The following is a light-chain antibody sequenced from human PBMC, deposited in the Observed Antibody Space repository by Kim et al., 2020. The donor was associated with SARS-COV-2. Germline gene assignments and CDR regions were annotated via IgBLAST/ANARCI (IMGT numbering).Light chain of an antibody. CDR3: QHYDDLPYT. CDR2: HVS. J-gene: IGKJ2*01. Sequence: DIQMTQSPSSLSASVGDTVTITCQASQDINKYLNWYQHKPGKAPKLLIHHVSNLETGVPSRFSGSGSGTNFTFSISSLQPEDIATYFCQHYDDLPYTFGQGTQAGDQ. V-gene: IGKV1-33*01. CDR1: QDINKY.